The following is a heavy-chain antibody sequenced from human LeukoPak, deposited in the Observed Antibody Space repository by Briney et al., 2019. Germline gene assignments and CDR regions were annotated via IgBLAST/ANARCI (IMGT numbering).Heavy chain of an antibody. CDR3: ARGRLDYDFWSGYKYYYYMDV. J-gene: IGHJ6*03. CDR1: GGSFSGYY. D-gene: IGHD3-3*01. Sequence: SETLSLTCAVYGGSFSGYYWSWIRQPPGKGLEWIGEINHSGSTNYNPSLKSRVTISVDTSKNQFSLKLSSVPAADTAVYYCARGRLDYDFWSGYKYYYYMDVWGKGTTVTVSS. V-gene: IGHV4-34*01. CDR2: INHSGST.